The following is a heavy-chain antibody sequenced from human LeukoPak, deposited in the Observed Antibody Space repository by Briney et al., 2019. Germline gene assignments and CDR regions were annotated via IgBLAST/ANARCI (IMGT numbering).Heavy chain of an antibody. V-gene: IGHV3-74*01. J-gene: IGHJ4*02. Sequence: GGSLRLSCAASGFIFSTYWMHWVRQDPGKGPVWVPRINSDGRSSSYADSVRVRFTSSRDNAKNTIYLQMNSLRAEDTAVYYCARVGHIGSYFHYWGQGTLVTVSS. CDR2: INSDGRSS. CDR3: ARVGHIGSYFHY. D-gene: IGHD2-21*01. CDR1: GFIFSTYW.